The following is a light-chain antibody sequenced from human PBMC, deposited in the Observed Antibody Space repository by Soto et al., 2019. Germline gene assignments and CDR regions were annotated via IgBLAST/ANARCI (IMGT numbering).Light chain of an antibody. Sequence: QSVLTQPRSVSGSPGQSVTISCTGTSSDVGGYNYVSWYQQHPGTAPKLMIYDVSKRPSGVPDRFSGSKSGNTASLTISGLQAEDEADYYCCSYAGSYTDLFGGGTKLTVL. CDR3: CSYAGSYTDL. CDR2: DVS. V-gene: IGLV2-11*01. CDR1: SSDVGGYNY. J-gene: IGLJ2*01.